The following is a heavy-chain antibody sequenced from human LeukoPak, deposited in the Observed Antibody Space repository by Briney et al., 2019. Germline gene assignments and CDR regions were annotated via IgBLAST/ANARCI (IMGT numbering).Heavy chain of an antibody. V-gene: IGHV3-23*01. J-gene: IGHJ6*03. CDR3: AGTVTTNYYYYMDV. D-gene: IGHD4-17*01. CDR2: ISGSGGST. CDR1: GFTFSSYA. Sequence: PGGSLRLSCAASGFTFSSYAMSWVRQAPGKGLEWASAISGSGGSTYYADSVKGRFTISRDNSKNTLYLQMNSLRAEDTAVYYCAGTVTTNYYYYMDVWGKGTTVTVSS.